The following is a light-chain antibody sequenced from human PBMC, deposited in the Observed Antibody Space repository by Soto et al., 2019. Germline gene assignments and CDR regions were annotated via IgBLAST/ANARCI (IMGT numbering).Light chain of an antibody. V-gene: IGKV1-13*02. CDR3: QQFNSYPHT. CDR1: QGISSA. CDR2: DAS. Sequence: AIQLTQSPSSLSASVGDRVTITCRASQGISSALAWYQQKPGKAPKLLVYDASSLESGGPSRFSGSGSGTDFTLTISSLQPEDFATYYCQQFNSYPHTFGQGTKLEIK. J-gene: IGKJ2*01.